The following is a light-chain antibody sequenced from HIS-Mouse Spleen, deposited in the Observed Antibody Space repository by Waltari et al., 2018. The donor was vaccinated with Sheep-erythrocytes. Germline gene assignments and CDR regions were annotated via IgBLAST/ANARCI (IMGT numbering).Light chain of an antibody. CDR2: DAS. CDR3: QQRSNWPPYT. Sequence: EIVLTQSPATLSLSPGERATLSCRASQSVSSYLAWYQQKPGQAPRLLIYDASNRATGIPARFSGSGSGTDFTLTISILEPEDFAVYYCQQRSNWPPYTF. V-gene: IGKV3-11*01. CDR1: QSVSSY. J-gene: IGKJ2*01.